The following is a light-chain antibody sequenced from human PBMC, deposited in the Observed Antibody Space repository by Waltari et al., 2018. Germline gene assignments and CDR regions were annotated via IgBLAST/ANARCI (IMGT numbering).Light chain of an antibody. V-gene: IGKV3-20*01. J-gene: IGKJ5*01. CDR1: QTVSSSY. CDR2: GAS. Sequence: PGARATLSCRASQTVSSSYLAWYQQKPDQAPRLLIYGASSRATGIPDRFSGSGSGTDFTLTISRLEPEDFAVYYWQHYGSSPLITFGQGTRLEIK. CDR3: QHYGSSPLIT.